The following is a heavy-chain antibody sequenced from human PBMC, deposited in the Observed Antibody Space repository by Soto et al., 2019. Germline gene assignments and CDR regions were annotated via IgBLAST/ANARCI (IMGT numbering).Heavy chain of an antibody. CDR3: ANKDYDSSEYYYYGMAV. J-gene: IGHJ6*02. V-gene: IGHV1-69*02. Sequence: QVQLVQSGAEVKKPGSSVKVSCKASGGTFSSYIISWVRQAPGQGLEWMGRIIPILGIANYAQKFQGRVTITADKSTSTAYMELSSLRSEDTAVYYCANKDYDSSEYYYYGMAVWGQGTTVTVSS. CDR1: GGTFSSYI. CDR2: IIPILGIA. D-gene: IGHD3-22*01.